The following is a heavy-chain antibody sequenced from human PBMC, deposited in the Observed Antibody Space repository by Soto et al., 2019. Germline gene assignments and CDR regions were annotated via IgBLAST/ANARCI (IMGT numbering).Heavy chain of an antibody. D-gene: IGHD3-10*01. J-gene: IGHJ4*02. CDR3: ARGYRYRITMVREPGY. Sequence: ASVKVSCKASGYTFTSYGISWVRQAPGQGLEWMGWISAYSGNTNYAQKLQGRVTMTTDTSTSTAYMELRSLRSDDTAVYYCARGYRYRITMVREPGYWGQGTLVTVSS. CDR2: ISAYSGNT. CDR1: GYTFTSYG. V-gene: IGHV1-18*01.